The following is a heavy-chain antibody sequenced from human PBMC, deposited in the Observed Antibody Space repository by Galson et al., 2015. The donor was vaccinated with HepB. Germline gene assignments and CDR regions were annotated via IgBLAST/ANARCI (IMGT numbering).Heavy chain of an antibody. V-gene: IGHV1-69*06. CDR3: ASGGYCSGGSCYPQDNWFDP. Sequence: SVKVSCKASGGTFSSYAISWVRQAPGQGLEWMGGIIPIFGTANYAQKFQGRVTITADKSTSTAYMELSSLRSEDTAVYYCASGGYCSGGSCYPQDNWFDPWGQGTLVTVSS. D-gene: IGHD2-15*01. J-gene: IGHJ5*02. CDR1: GGTFSSYA. CDR2: IIPIFGTA.